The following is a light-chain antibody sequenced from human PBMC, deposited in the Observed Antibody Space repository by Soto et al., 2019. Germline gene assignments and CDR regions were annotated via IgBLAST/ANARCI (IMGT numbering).Light chain of an antibody. CDR3: QVWDSGSAHVV. CDR1: DIGSKG. Sequence: SYELTQPPSVSVAPGKTASISCGGNDIGSKGVHWYQQKQGQATALVIFSVDDLPPVIAERFSGSNSANLATLTISRVEAGDEADYYYQVWDSGSAHVVFGGGTKLTVL. V-gene: IGLV3-21*04. CDR2: SVD. J-gene: IGLJ2*01.